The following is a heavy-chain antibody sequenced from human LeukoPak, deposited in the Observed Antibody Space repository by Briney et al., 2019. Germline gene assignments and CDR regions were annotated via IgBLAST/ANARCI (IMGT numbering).Heavy chain of an antibody. D-gene: IGHD1-26*01. J-gene: IGHJ4*02. CDR2: ISYDGSNK. CDR1: GFTFSSYA. V-gene: IGHV3-30-3*01. CDR3: AKVPEATIVGAPD. Sequence: GRSLRLSCAASGFTFSSYAMHWVRQAPGKGLEWVAVISYDGSNKYYADSVKGRFTISRDNSKNTLYLQMNSLRAEDTAVYYCAKVPEATIVGAPDWGQGTLVTVSS.